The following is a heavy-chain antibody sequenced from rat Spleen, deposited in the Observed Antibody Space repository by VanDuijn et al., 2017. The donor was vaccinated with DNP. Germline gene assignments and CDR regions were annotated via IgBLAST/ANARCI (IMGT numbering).Heavy chain of an antibody. V-gene: IGHV5-46*01. J-gene: IGHJ4*01. CDR2: ISTSGGST. CDR1: GFTFSSFP. D-gene: IGHD1-12*03. Sequence: EVQLVESGGGLVQPGRSMKLSCAASGFTFSSFPMAWVRQAPTKGLEWVATISTSGGSTFYRHSVKGRFTISRDNAKDTLYLQMNSLRSEDTATYYWAREGDYYDGYGDALDAWGQGTSVTVSS. CDR3: AREGDYYDGYGDALDA.